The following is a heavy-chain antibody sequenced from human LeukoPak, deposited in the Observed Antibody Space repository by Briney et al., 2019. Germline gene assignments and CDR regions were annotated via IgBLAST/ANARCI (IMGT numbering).Heavy chain of an antibody. D-gene: IGHD4-17*01. CDR1: GDSIIGYY. CDR3: AYGDYPSDYLDY. CDR2: IHYSGST. J-gene: IGHJ4*02. V-gene: IGHV4-59*01. Sequence: PSETLSLTWTVSGDSIIGYYWSWIRQPPGKGLEWIGYIHYSGSTNYNPSLKSRVTISIDTSRSHFSLRLNSATAADTAVYYCAYGDYPSDYLDYWGQGTLVTVSS.